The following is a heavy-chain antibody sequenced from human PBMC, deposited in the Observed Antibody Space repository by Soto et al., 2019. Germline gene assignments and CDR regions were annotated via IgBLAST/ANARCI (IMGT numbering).Heavy chain of an antibody. V-gene: IGHV3-23*01. D-gene: IGHD6-6*01. J-gene: IGHJ4*02. CDR1: GFTFSSYA. CDR2: ISGSGGST. CDR3: AKAGYSSSSGTLSGAFDY. Sequence: GGSLRLSCAASGFTFSSYAMSWVRQAPGKGLEWVSAISGSGGSTYYADSVKGRFTISRDNSKNTLYLQMNSLRAEDTAVYYCAKAGYSSSSGTLSGAFDYWGQGTLVTVSS.